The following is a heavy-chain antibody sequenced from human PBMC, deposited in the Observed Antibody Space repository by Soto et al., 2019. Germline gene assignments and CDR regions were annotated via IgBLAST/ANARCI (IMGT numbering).Heavy chain of an antibody. CDR3: AREGSSGWYEHYYYYGMDV. D-gene: IGHD6-19*01. CDR2: INPNSGGT. V-gene: IGHV1-2*04. J-gene: IGHJ6*02. Sequence: ASVKVSCKASGYTFTGYYMHWVRQAPGQGLEWMGWINPNSGGTNYAQKFQGWVTMTRDTSISTAYMELSRLRSDDTAVYYCAREGSSGWYEHYYYYGMDVWGQGTTVTVSS. CDR1: GYTFTGYY.